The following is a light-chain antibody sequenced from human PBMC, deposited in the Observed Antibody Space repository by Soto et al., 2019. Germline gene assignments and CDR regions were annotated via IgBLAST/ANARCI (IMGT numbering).Light chain of an antibody. J-gene: IGKJ4*01. Sequence: DIQMTQSPSTLSASVGDRVTITCRASQSIDRWLAWYQQRPGRAPKLLIYDVANLETGVPSRFSGSGSETEFTLTISSLQPDAFAIYYCQQYNSYPLTFGGGTKVEIK. V-gene: IGKV1-5*01. CDR1: QSIDRW. CDR2: DVA. CDR3: QQYNSYPLT.